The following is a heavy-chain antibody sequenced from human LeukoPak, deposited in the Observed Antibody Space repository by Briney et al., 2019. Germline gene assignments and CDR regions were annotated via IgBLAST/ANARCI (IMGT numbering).Heavy chain of an antibody. V-gene: IGHV3-23*01. CDR1: GFTFSSYA. Sequence: PGGSLRLSCAASGFTFSSYAMSWIRQAPGKGLEWVSAISSGGGNTDYADSVKGRFTISRDNSKNTVFLQMNSLRAEDTGVYYCANRISGSSPWGQGTLVTVSS. J-gene: IGHJ5*02. CDR2: ISSGGGNT. D-gene: IGHD1-26*01. CDR3: ANRISGSSP.